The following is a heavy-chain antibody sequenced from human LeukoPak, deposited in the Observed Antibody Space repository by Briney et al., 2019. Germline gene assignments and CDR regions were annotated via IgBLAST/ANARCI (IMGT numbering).Heavy chain of an antibody. CDR1: GGTFSSYA. V-gene: IGHV1-69*13. CDR3: ARGWYYYGSGGYYFDY. CDR2: IIPIFGTA. D-gene: IGHD3-10*01. J-gene: IGHJ4*02. Sequence: ASVKVSCKASGGTFSSYAISWVRQAPGQGLEWMGGIIPIFGTANYAQKFQGRVTITADESTSTAYMELSSLRSEDTAMYYCARGWYYYGSGGYYFDYWGQGTLVTVSS.